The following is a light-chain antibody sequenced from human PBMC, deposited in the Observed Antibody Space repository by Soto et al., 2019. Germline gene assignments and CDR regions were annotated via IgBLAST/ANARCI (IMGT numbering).Light chain of an antibody. Sequence: ALTQPPSASGSPGQSVTISCTGSSSDVGGYNYVSWYQQHPGKAPKLMIYEVSKRPSGVPDRFSGSKSGNTASLTVSGLQAEDEADYYCSSYAGTNNPYVFGTGTKVTVL. CDR2: EVS. V-gene: IGLV2-8*01. J-gene: IGLJ1*01. CDR3: SSYAGTNNPYV. CDR1: SSDVGGYNY.